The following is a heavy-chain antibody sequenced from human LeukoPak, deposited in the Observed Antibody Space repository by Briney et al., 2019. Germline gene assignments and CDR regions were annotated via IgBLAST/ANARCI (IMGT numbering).Heavy chain of an antibody. CDR2: INHSGST. CDR3: ARTPPGGYNYPYYFDY. V-gene: IGHV4-34*01. CDR1: GGSFSGYY. D-gene: IGHD5-24*01. Sequence: KTSETLSLTCAVYGGSFSGYYWSWIRQPPGKGLEWIGEINHSGSTNYNPSLKSRVTISVDTSKNQFSLKLSSVTAADTAVYYCARTPPGGYNYPYYFDYWGQGTLVTVSS. J-gene: IGHJ4*02.